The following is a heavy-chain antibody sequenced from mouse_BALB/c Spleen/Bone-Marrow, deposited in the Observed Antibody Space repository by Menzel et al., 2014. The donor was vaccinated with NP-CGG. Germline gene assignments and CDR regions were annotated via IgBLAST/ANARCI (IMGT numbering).Heavy chain of an antibody. J-gene: IGHJ2*01. CDR2: ISSGGGST. V-gene: IGHV5-12-1*01. CDR3: AREVLRDYFDY. Sequence: EVQLVESGGGLVKPGGSLKLSCAASGFAFSSYDMAWVRQTPEKRLEWVAYISSGGGSTYYPDTVKGRFTISRDSAKNTLYLQMSSLKSEDTAMYYCAREVLRDYFDYWGQGTTLTVSS. CDR1: GFAFSSYD. D-gene: IGHD1-1*01.